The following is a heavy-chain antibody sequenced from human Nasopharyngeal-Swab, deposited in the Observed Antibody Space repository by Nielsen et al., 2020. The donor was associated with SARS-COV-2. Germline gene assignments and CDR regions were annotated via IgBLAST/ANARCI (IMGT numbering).Heavy chain of an antibody. V-gene: IGHV4-34*01. CDR3: ARQPKPPYSSGWYGGTFFDY. J-gene: IGHJ4*02. Sequence: SETLSLTCAVYGGSFSGYYWSWIRQPPGKGLEWIGEINHSGSTNYNPSLKSRVTISVDTSKSQFSLKLSSVTAADTAVYYCARQPKPPYSSGWYGGTFFDYWGQGTLVTVSS. D-gene: IGHD6-19*01. CDR2: INHSGST. CDR1: GGSFSGYY.